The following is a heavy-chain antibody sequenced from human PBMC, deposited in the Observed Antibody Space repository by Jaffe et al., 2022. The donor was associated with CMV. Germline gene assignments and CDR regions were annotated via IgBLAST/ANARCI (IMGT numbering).Heavy chain of an antibody. D-gene: IGHD2-15*01. CDR1: GYTFTGYY. V-gene: IGHV1-2*02. Sequence: QVQLVQSGAEVKKPGASVKVSCKASGYTFTGYYMHWVRQAPGQGLEWMGWINPNSGGTNYAQKFQGRVTMTRDTSISTAYMELSRLRSDDTAVYYCARQKDIVVVVAATDQGDYYGMDVWGQGTTVTVSS. CDR2: INPNSGGT. CDR3: ARQKDIVVVVAATDQGDYYGMDV. J-gene: IGHJ6*02.